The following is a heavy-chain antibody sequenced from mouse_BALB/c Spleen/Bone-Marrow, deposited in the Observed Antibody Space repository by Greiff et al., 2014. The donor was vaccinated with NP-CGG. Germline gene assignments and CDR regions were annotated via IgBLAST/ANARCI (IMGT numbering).Heavy chain of an antibody. J-gene: IGHJ3*01. Sequence: VQLKESGPELVKPGASMKISCKASGYSFTGYTMNWVKQSHGKNLEWIGLINPYNGGTSYNQKFEGKATLTVDKSSSTAYMELLSLTSEDSAVYYCARDYYGFSYGFAYWGQGTLVTVSA. V-gene: IGHV1-18*01. D-gene: IGHD1-1*01. CDR3: ARDYYGFSYGFAY. CDR1: GYSFTGYT. CDR2: INPYNGGT.